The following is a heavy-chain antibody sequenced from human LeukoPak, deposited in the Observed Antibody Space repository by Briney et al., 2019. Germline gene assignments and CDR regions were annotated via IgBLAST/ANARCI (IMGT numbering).Heavy chain of an antibody. D-gene: IGHD3-16*01. J-gene: IGHJ4*02. CDR1: GYTFTNYR. Sequence: GASVKVSCKASGYTFTNYRINWVRQAPGQGLEWMGWISAYNGNTNYVEKLQGRVTMTTDTSTSTAYMELRSLRSDDTAVYYCARGRMGFIDYWGQGTLVTVSS. CDR2: ISAYNGNT. V-gene: IGHV1-18*01. CDR3: ARGRMGFIDY.